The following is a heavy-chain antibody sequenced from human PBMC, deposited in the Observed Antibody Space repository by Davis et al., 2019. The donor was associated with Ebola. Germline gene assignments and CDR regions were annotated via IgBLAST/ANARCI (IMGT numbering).Heavy chain of an antibody. CDR3: AKANLYDFWTAQTQIFDH. D-gene: IGHD3/OR15-3a*01. CDR2: ISGSGART. CDR1: GFTFSTYV. V-gene: IGHV3-23*01. Sequence: GESLKISCVASGFTFSTYVMVWVRQAPGKGLEWVSAISGSGARTFHADSVKGRFTISRDKSKNTLYLQLNSLKAEDTAAYYCAKANLYDFWTAQTQIFDHWGQGALVTVSS. J-gene: IGHJ4*02.